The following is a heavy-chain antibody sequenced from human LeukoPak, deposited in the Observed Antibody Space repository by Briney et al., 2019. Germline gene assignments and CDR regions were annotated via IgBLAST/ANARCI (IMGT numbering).Heavy chain of an antibody. CDR2: INPNSGGT. V-gene: IGHV1-2*02. D-gene: IGHD3-3*01. J-gene: IGHJ4*02. CDR1: GYTFTGYY. CDR3: ARGIQMFSQYYDFWSVYYYFDY. Sequence: GASVKVSCKASGYTFTGYYMHWVRQAPGQGLEWMGWINPNSGGTNYAQKFQGRVTMTRDTSISTAYMELSRLRSDDTAVYYCARGIQMFSQYYDFWSVYYYFDYWGQGTLVTVSS.